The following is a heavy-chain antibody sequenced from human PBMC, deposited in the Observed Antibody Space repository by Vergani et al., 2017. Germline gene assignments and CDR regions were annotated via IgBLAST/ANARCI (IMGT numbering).Heavy chain of an antibody. CDR1: GYSISSGYS. D-gene: IGHD6-19*01. CDR3: ASLRLGPLYFFDY. J-gene: IGHJ4*02. Sequence: QVQLQESGPGLVKPSETLSLTCAVSGYSISSGYSWGWIRQPPGKGLEWIGSLYGSGSTVYNPSLKRRLTLSVDTSKTQFSLKLSSVTAADTAVYYCASLRLGPLYFFDYWGQGTLVTVSS. V-gene: IGHV4-38-2*01. CDR2: LYGSGST.